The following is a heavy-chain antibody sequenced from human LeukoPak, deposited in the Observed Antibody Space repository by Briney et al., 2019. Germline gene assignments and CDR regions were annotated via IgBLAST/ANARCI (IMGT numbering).Heavy chain of an antibody. J-gene: IGHJ4*02. CDR1: GFTFSSCG. Sequence: GGSLRLSYAAAGFTFSSCGFNWVRQALGKGLEWVSSIGPTGTDRYYADSVRGRFTISRDNAKNSMYLQMDSLRDEDTAVYYCATETIGRHYDYWGQGTLLTVSS. CDR3: ATETIGRHYDY. D-gene: IGHD1-14*01. CDR2: IGPTGTDR. V-gene: IGHV3-21*01.